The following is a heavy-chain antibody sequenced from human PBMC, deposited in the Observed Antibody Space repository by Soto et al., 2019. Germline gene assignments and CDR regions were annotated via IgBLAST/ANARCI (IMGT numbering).Heavy chain of an antibody. V-gene: IGHV4-34*01. J-gene: IGHJ6*01. CDR3: AREDSNCWAGESWDV. CDR2: LDQSGGT. Sequence: VQLQQWGAGLLKVSETLSLTCAVVGDSLRGQSWHWMRQSPGKGLEWIGELDQSGGTNYNPSLNTQAITSDDTSKSQFSLTLTAVTAADTSVYDCAREDSNCWAGESWDVVGQGPTVTVSS. D-gene: IGHD3-22*01. CDR1: GDSLRGQS.